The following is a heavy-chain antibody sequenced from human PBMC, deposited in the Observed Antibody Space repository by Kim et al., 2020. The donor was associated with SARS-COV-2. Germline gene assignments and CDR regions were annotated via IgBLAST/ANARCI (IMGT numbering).Heavy chain of an antibody. D-gene: IGHD2-15*01. V-gene: IGHV3-48*02. CDR3: ARERCSAGNCYWCDY. Sequence: GGSLRLSCAASGFTFSSYSMNWVRQAPGKGLEWLSYISSSGDTSYYADSVKGRFTISRDNVKNSLYLQMNSLRDDDTAIYYCARERCSAGNCYWCDYWGHGGLVTVVS. CDR2: ISSSGDTS. J-gene: IGHJ4*01. CDR1: GFTFSSYS.